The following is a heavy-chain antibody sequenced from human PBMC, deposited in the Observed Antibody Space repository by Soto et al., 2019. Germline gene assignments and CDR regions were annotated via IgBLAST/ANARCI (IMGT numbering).Heavy chain of an antibody. V-gene: IGHV4-59*01. J-gene: IGHJ4*02. CDR2: IYYSGST. CDR1: GGSISSYY. CDR3: ARVAGVLEWDYFDY. Sequence: SETLSLTCTVSGGSISSYYWSWIRQPPVKGLEWIGYIYYSGSTNYNPSLKSRVTISVDTSKNQFSLKLSSVTAADTAVYYCARVAGVLEWDYFDYWGQGTLVTVSS. D-gene: IGHD6-19*01.